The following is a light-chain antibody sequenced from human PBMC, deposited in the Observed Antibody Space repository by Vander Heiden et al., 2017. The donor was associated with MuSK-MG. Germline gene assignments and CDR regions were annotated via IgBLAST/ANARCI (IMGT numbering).Light chain of an antibody. CDR3: SSYTSSNYV. CDR1: SSDVGGYNY. Sequence: QSALTQPASVSGSPGRAVTISCTGTSSDVGGYNYVSWYQQHPGKAPKLIIYDVMNRPSGVSNRFSGSKSGNTASLTISGLQAEDDADYYCSSYTSSNYVFGTGTKVTVL. CDR2: DVM. V-gene: IGLV2-14*01. J-gene: IGLJ1*01.